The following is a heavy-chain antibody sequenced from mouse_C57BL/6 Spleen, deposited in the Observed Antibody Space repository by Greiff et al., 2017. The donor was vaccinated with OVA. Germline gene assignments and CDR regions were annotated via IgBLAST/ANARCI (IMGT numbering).Heavy chain of an antibody. V-gene: IGHV14-1*01. CDR1: GFSIKDYY. D-gene: IGHD1-1*01. J-gene: IGHJ1*03. Sequence: VQLQQSGAELVRPGASVKLSCTASGFSIKDYYMHWVKQRPEQGLEWIGRIDPEDGDTEYAPKFQGKATMTADTSSNTAYLQLSSLTSEDTAVYYCTTTVGVATNFDVWGTGTTVTVSS. CDR2: IDPEDGDT. CDR3: TTTVGVATNFDV.